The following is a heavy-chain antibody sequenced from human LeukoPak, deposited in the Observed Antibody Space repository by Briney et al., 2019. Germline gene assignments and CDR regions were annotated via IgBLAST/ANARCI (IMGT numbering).Heavy chain of an antibody. CDR2: ISSSSSYI. J-gene: IGHJ4*01. CDR1: GFTFSSYS. V-gene: IGHV3-21*01. CDR3: ASRVPADPSIFDY. Sequence: GGSLRLSCAASGFTFSSYSMNWVRQAPGKGLEWVSSISSSSSYIYYADSVKGRFTISRDNAKNSLYLQMNSLRAEDTAVYYCASRVPADPSIFDYWGQEPWSPSPQ. D-gene: IGHD2-2*01.